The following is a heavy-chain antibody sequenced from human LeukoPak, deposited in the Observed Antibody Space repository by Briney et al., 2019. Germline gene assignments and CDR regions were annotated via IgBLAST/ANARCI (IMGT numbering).Heavy chain of an antibody. CDR3: ATNRVTYSRWFDP. Sequence: SGTLSLTCAVSGGSISSGNWWSWVRQPPGKGLEWIGEIYHSGSTNYNPSLKSRVTISIDKSKNQFSLKLSSVTAADTAVYYCATNRVTYSRWFDPWGHGTLVTVSS. J-gene: IGHJ5*02. D-gene: IGHD1-14*01. CDR2: IYHSGST. CDR1: GGSISSGNW. V-gene: IGHV4-4*02.